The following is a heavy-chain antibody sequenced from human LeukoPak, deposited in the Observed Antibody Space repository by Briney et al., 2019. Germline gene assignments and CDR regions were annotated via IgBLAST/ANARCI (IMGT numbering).Heavy chain of an antibody. Sequence: GGSLRLSCAASGFSFSNFEMNWVRQAPGKGLEWVSDITSSGDIIHYADSVKGRFTISRDNAKNSLYLQMNSLRAEDTAVYYCASSGWYLGLVLRYWGQGTLVTVSS. CDR3: ASSGWYLGLVLRY. CDR2: ITSSGDII. D-gene: IGHD6-19*01. V-gene: IGHV3-48*03. CDR1: GFSFSNFE. J-gene: IGHJ4*02.